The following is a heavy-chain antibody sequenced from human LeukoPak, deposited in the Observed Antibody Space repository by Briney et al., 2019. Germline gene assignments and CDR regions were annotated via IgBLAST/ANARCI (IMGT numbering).Heavy chain of an antibody. Sequence: SETLSLTCAVYGGSFSGYYWSWIRQPPGKGLEWIGEINHSGSTNYNPSLKSRVTISVDTSKNQFSLKLCSVTAADTAVYYCARNVVVPAMRQGWFDPWGQGTLVTVSS. CDR1: GGSFSGYY. CDR3: ARNVVVPAMRQGWFDP. V-gene: IGHV4-34*01. CDR2: INHSGST. D-gene: IGHD2-2*01. J-gene: IGHJ5*02.